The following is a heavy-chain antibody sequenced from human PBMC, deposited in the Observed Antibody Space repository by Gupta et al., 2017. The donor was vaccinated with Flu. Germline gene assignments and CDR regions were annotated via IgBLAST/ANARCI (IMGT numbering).Heavy chain of an antibody. D-gene: IGHD4-17*01. CDR3: AKTWHSGDKAAEFDS. J-gene: IGHJ4*02. CDR1: AFTFRAYG. CDR2: ITGSGETR. V-gene: IGHV3-23*01. Sequence: EVQLLESGGGLLQHGGCLRLSGAASAFTFRAYGISWVRQAPGKGLEWVSVITGSGETRHYADSVRGRFTISRDNSKNTVHLQMNSLRAEDTAVYYGAKTWHSGDKAAEFDSWGQGTLVTVSS.